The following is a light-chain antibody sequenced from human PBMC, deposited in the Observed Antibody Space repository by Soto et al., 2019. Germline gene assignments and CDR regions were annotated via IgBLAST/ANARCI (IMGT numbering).Light chain of an antibody. J-gene: IGKJ5*01. CDR1: QSVSSSY. Sequence: EIVLTQSPGTLSLSPGERATLSCRASQSVSSSYLAWYQQKPGQAPRLLIYGASSRATGIPDRFSGSGSGTDFTLTISRLEPEDFAVYSCQQYGSSFGQGTRLEIK. CDR2: GAS. CDR3: QQYGSS. V-gene: IGKV3-20*01.